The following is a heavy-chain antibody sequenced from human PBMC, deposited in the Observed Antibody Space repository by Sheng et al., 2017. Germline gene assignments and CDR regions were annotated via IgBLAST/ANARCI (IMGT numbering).Heavy chain of an antibody. CDR1: GGSFSGYY. CDR3: ARHARQRYCSGGSCYYDY. V-gene: IGHV4-34*01. D-gene: IGHD2-15*01. Sequence: QVQLQQWGAGLLKPSETLSLTCAVYGGSFSGYYWSWIRQPPGKGLEWIGEINHSGSTNYNPSLKSRVTISVDTSKNQFSLKLSSVTAADTAVYYCARHARQRYCSGGSCYYDYWGQGTLVTVS. CDR2: INHSGST. J-gene: IGHJ4*02.